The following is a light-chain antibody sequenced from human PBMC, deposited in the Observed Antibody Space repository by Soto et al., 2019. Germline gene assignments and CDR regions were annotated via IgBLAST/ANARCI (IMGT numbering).Light chain of an antibody. CDR1: QGISSA. Sequence: AIQLTQSPSSLSAPVGDRVTITCRASQGISSALAWYQQKPGQAPKLLIYDASSLESGVPSRFSGSGSGTDFTLTISILQPEDFATYYCQQFNSYPRTFGPGTKVDIK. CDR2: DAS. V-gene: IGKV1-13*02. J-gene: IGKJ3*01. CDR3: QQFNSYPRT.